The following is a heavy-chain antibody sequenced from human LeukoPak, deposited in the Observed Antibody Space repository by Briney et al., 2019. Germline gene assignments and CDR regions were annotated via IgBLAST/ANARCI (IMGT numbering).Heavy chain of an antibody. J-gene: IGHJ4*02. V-gene: IGHV1-8*01. CDR2: MNPNSGNT. CDR1: GYTFTSYD. CDR3: ARVPRITGTGPPRRSDY. D-gene: IGHD1-20*01. Sequence: ASVKVSCKASGYTFTSYDINWVRQATGQGLEWMGWMNPNSGNTGYAQKSQGRGTMTRNTSISTAYMELSSLRSEDTAVYYCARVPRITGTGPPRRSDYWGQGTLVTVSS.